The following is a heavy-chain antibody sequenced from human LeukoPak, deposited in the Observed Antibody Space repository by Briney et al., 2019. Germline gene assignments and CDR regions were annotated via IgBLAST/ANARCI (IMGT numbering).Heavy chain of an antibody. V-gene: IGHV3-7*01. Sequence: GALRLSCAASGFTFSNYWMTWVRQAPGKGLEWVANIKPDGSVGYYVDSVRGRFIISRDNAGNSLYLQMNSLRVEDTAVYYCTQNLVAAAGDYWGQGTLLIVSS. CDR3: TQNLVAAAGDY. J-gene: IGHJ4*02. CDR1: GFTFSNYW. D-gene: IGHD6-13*01. CDR2: IKPDGSVG.